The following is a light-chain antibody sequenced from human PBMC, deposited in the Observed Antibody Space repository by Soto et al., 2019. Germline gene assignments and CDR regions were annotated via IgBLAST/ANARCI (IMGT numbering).Light chain of an antibody. CDR2: TNN. V-gene: IGLV1-44*01. CDR1: SSNIGSNT. Sequence: QSVLTQPPSASGTPGQRVTISCSGSSSNIGSNTVNSYQQLPGTAPKLLICTNNQRPPWVPDRFSGSKSGTSASLAISGLQYEDEADYYCAAWDDSLNGVVFGGGTKLTVL. J-gene: IGLJ2*01. CDR3: AAWDDSLNGVV.